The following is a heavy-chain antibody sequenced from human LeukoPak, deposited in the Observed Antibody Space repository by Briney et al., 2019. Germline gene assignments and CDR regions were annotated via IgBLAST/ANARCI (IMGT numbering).Heavy chain of an antibody. D-gene: IGHD3-10*01. CDR1: GGSISSGVYY. Sequence: SQTLSLTCTVSGGSISSGVYYWSWIRQHPGKGLEWIGYIYYSGSTYYNPSLKSRVTISVDTSKNQFSLKLSSVTAADTAVYYCARATMGQADFDYWGQGTLVTVSS. CDR3: ARATMGQADFDY. V-gene: IGHV4-31*03. CDR2: IYYSGST. J-gene: IGHJ4*02.